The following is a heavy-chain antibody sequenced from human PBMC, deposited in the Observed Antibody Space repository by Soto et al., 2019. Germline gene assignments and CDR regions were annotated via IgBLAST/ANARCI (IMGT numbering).Heavy chain of an antibody. CDR2: IYWNDDK. D-gene: IGHD3-10*01. CDR3: AHNYYGSGSYYTPPFDF. Sequence: QITLKESGRTLVKPTQTLTLTCTFSGFSLSTSGVGVGWIRQPPGKALEWLVLIYWNDDKRYSLSLKSKLTITKDTSKIHVVLTMTNMDPVDTATYYFAHNYYGSGSYYTPPFDFWGQGTLVTVSS. J-gene: IGHJ4*02. CDR1: GFSLSTSGVG. V-gene: IGHV2-5*01.